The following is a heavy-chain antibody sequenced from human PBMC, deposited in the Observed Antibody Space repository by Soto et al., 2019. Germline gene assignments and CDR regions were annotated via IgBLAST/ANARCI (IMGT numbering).Heavy chain of an antibody. CDR2: INSDGTTT. D-gene: IGHD2-8*01. CDR1: GFTFRSYW. Sequence: GGSLRLSCGASGFTFRSYWMHWVRQAPGKGLVWVSRINSDGTTTDYADSVKGRFTISRDNAKNTLFLQMKSLRVEDTAVYYCARDRDTILLLHGTVDEGIDGWGQGTTVTVSS. J-gene: IGHJ6*02. V-gene: IGHV3-74*01. CDR3: ARDRDTILLLHGTVDEGIDG.